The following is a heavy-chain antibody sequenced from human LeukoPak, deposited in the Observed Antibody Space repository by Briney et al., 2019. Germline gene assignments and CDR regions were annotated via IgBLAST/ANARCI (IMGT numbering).Heavy chain of an antibody. CDR2: ISSSGSTI. D-gene: IGHD1-14*01. J-gene: IGHJ4*02. CDR1: GFTFSDYY. V-gene: IGHV3-11*01. Sequence: GGSLRLSCAASGFTFSDYYMSWIRQAPGKGLEWVSYISSSGSTIYYADSVKDRFTISRDNAKNSLYLQMNSLRAEDTAVYYCAREDVSPITPLDYWGQGTLVTVSS. CDR3: AREDVSPITPLDY.